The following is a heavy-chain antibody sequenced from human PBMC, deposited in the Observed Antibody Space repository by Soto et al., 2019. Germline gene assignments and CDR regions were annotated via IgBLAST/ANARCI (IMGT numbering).Heavy chain of an antibody. CDR3: AQDSGYNYGYFRWFDP. D-gene: IGHD5-18*01. J-gene: IGHJ5*02. CDR2: IYYSGST. Sequence: SETLSLTCNVSGGSISSGGYYWSWIRQHPGKGLEWIGYIYYSGSTYYNPSLKSRVTISVDTSKNQFSLKLSSVTAADTAVYYCAQDSGYNYGYFRWFDPWGQGTLVTVSS. CDR1: GGSISSGGYY. V-gene: IGHV4-31*03.